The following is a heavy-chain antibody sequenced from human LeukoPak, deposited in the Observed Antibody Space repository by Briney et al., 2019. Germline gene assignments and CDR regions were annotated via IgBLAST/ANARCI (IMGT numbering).Heavy chain of an antibody. Sequence: GGSLRLSCAASGFTFSSYSMNWVRQAPGKGLEWVSSITTSSSYIHYADSVKGRFTISRDNAKNSLYLQMNSLRAEDTAVYYCARVLLGGSGSYLDAFGIWGQGTMVTVSS. CDR2: ITTSSSYI. D-gene: IGHD3-10*01. CDR3: ARVLLGGSGSYLDAFGI. CDR1: GFTFSSYS. V-gene: IGHV3-21*01. J-gene: IGHJ3*02.